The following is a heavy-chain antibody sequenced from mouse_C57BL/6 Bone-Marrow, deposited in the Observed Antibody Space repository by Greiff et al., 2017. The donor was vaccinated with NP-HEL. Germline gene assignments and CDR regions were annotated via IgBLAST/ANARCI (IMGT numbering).Heavy chain of an antibody. J-gene: IGHJ2*01. D-gene: IGHD1-1*01. V-gene: IGHV1-81*01. CDR1: GYTFTSYG. Sequence: SGAELARPGASVKLSCKASGYTFTSYGISWVKQRTGQGLEWIGEIYPRSGNTYYNEKFKGKATLTADKSSSTAYMELRSLTSEDSAVYFCARYYYGSSPDYWGQGTTLTVSS. CDR2: IYPRSGNT. CDR3: ARYYYGSSPDY.